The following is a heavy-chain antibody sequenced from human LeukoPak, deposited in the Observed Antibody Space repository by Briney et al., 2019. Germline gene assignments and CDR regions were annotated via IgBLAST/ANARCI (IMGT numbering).Heavy chain of an antibody. V-gene: IGHV4-30-2*01. J-gene: IGHJ4*02. Sequence: PSETLSLTCTVSGGSISSGGYYWSWIRQPSGKGLEWIGYIYHSGSTYYNPSLKSRVTISVDRSKNQFSLKLSSVTAADTAVYYCARVGLRYYFDYWGQGTLVTVSS. CDR2: IYHSGST. CDR1: GGSISSGGYY. D-gene: IGHD2-15*01. CDR3: ARVGLRYYFDY.